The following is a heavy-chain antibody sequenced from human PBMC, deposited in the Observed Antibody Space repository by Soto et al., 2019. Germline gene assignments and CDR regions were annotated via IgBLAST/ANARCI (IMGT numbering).Heavy chain of an antibody. Sequence: SQTLSLTCAISGYSVSSDITSWNLIRQSPSRGLEWLGRTYYRSKWFHDYAASVKSRITINPDTSKNQFSLELNSMTPEDTAVYYCARGNALDVWGQGTVVTVSS. D-gene: IGHD3-10*01. J-gene: IGHJ3*01. CDR1: GYSVSSDITS. V-gene: IGHV6-1*01. CDR2: TYYRSKWFH. CDR3: ARGNALDV.